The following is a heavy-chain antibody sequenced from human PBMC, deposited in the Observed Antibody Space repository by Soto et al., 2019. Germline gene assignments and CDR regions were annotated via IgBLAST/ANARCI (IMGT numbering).Heavy chain of an antibody. CDR3: ARGPYVWGSYRKRVFDY. V-gene: IGHV4-34*01. D-gene: IGHD3-16*02. CDR1: GGSFSGYY. Sequence: PSETLSLTCAVYGGSFSGYYWIWIGQPPGKGLEWIGEINHSGSTNYNPSLKSRVTISVDTSKNQFSLKLSSVTAADTAVYYCARGPYVWGSYRKRVFDYWGQGTLVTVSS. CDR2: INHSGST. J-gene: IGHJ4*02.